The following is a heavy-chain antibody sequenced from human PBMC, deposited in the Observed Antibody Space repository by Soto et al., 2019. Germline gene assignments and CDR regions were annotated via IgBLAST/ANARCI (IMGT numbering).Heavy chain of an antibody. J-gene: IGHJ5*02. Sequence: QVQLVESGGGLVTPGGSLRLSCAASGFTFSDYNMNWIRQAPGKGLEWVSYISSTGSTISYPDSLKGRFTISRDNSKKSLHLEMSSLRADDTAVYYCAREFGDTGRFDPWGQGTLVAVSS. CDR2: ISSTGSTI. V-gene: IGHV3-11*01. CDR1: GFTFSDYN. CDR3: AREFGDTGRFDP. D-gene: IGHD2-21*01.